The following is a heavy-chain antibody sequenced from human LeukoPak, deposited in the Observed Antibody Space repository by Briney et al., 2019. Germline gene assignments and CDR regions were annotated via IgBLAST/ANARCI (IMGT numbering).Heavy chain of an antibody. J-gene: IGHJ4*02. CDR2: INPNSGDT. D-gene: IGHD1-1*01. Sequence: ASVKVSCKASGYTFSGYFIHWVRQAPGQGLEWMAWINPNSGDTNYAQKFRGRVTVTRDTSISTAYLEPDRLRSDDTAKYYCARARTIPGYFDYWGQGTLVTVSS. CDR1: GYTFSGYF. V-gene: IGHV1-2*02. CDR3: ARARTIPGYFDY.